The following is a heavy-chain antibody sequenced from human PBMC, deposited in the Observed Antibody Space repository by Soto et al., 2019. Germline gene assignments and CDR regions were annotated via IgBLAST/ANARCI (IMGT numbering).Heavy chain of an antibody. J-gene: IGHJ3*02. CDR1: GGSISSYY. Sequence: SETLSLTCTVSGGSISSYYWSWIRQPPGKGLEWIGYIYYSGSTNYNPSLKSRVTISVDTSKDQFSLKLSSVSAADTAVYYCARVWGGAFDIWGQGTMVTVSS. CDR2: IYYSGST. CDR3: ARVWGGAFDI. V-gene: IGHV4-59*01. D-gene: IGHD3-10*01.